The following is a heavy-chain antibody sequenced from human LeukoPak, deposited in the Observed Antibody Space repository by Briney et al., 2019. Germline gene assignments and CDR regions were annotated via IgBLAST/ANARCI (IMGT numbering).Heavy chain of an antibody. CDR3: ARQGDYKRENWFDP. J-gene: IGHJ5*02. Sequence: ASVKVSCKASGYTFTSYYMHWVRQAPGQGLEWMGRIIPIFGTANYAQKFQGRVTITTDESTSTAYMELSSLRSEDTAVYYCARQGDYKRENWFDPWGQGTLVTVSS. D-gene: IGHD4-17*01. V-gene: IGHV1-69*05. CDR2: IIPIFGTA. CDR1: GYTFTSYY.